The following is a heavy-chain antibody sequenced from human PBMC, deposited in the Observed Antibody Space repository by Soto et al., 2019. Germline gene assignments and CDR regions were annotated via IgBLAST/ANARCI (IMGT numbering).Heavy chain of an antibody. CDR3: ARTYYDFWSGYRSGGGVDCMDF. V-gene: IGHV5-51*01. J-gene: IGHJ6*02. Sequence: GESLKISCKGSGYSFTSYWIGWVRQMPGKGLEWMGIIYPGDSDTRYSPSFQGQVTISADKSISTAYLQWSSLKASDTAMYYCARTYYDFWSGYRSGGGVDCMDFWCQGTTGTVS. CDR2: IYPGDSDT. D-gene: IGHD3-3*01. CDR1: GYSFTSYW.